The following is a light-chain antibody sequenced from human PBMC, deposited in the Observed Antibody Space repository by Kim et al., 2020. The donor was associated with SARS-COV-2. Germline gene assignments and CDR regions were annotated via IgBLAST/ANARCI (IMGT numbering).Light chain of an antibody. CDR1: HSVSSY. Sequence: LSPGERATRSCRASHSVSSYFAWYQQKPGQAPRLLIYDASNRATGIPARFSGSGSGTDCTLTISSLEPEDFAIYYCQQRFNWPLTFGGGTKVDIK. J-gene: IGKJ4*01. CDR3: QQRFNWPLT. V-gene: IGKV3-11*01. CDR2: DAS.